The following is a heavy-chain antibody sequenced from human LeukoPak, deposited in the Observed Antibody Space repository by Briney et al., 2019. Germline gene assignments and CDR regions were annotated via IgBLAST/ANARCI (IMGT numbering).Heavy chain of an antibody. J-gene: IGHJ4*02. D-gene: IGHD3-22*01. CDR3: ARRGGGYYDSSGYTHDY. V-gene: IGHV3-7*01. CDR1: GFTFSSYW. CDR2: IKQDGSEK. Sequence: GGSLRLSCAASGFTFSSYWMSWVRQAPGKGLEWVANIKQDGSEKYYVDSVKGRFTISRDNAKNSLYLQMNSLRAEDTAVYYCARRGGGYYDSSGYTHDYWGQGTLVTVSS.